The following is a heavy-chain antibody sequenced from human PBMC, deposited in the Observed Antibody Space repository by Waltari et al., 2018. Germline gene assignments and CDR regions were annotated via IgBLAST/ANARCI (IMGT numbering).Heavy chain of an antibody. D-gene: IGHD3-3*01. J-gene: IGHJ6*03. CDR3: ARANTIFGVIRTWYYMDV. CDR1: GGSFSGYY. Sequence: QVQLQQWGAGLLKPSETLSLTCVVSGGSFSGYYWSWIRQPPGQGLEWLGGINHSGRTNYNPSRKSRVTISIDTSKLQFSLKLRSVTVADTAVYYCARANTIFGVIRTWYYMDVWGKGTPVTVSS. CDR2: INHSGRT. V-gene: IGHV4-34*01.